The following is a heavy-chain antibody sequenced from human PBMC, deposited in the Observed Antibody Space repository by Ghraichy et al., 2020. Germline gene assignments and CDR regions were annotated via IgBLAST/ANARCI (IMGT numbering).Heavy chain of an antibody. CDR1: GFTFSSYG. Sequence: GGSLRLSCAASGFTFSSYGMHWVRQAPGKGLEWVAVISYDGSNKYYADSVKGRFTISRDNSKNTLYLQMNSLRAEDTAVYYCAGVEQWLVFWGQGTLVTVSS. V-gene: IGHV3-30*03. CDR3: AGVEQWLVF. CDR2: ISYDGSNK. J-gene: IGHJ4*02. D-gene: IGHD6-19*01.